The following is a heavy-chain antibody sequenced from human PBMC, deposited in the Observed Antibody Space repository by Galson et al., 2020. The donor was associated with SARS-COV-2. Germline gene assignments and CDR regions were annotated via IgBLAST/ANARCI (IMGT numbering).Heavy chain of an antibody. J-gene: IGHJ4*02. D-gene: IGHD6-19*01. Sequence: ETSETLSLTCSVSGVSISNNYWSWIRQSPGKGLEWIGHVPYSGTTHYTPSLDGRVTISVDTSKNQFSLSVNSVTAADTAPYSCVRDRGSGRWLGWDYWGQGTLVTVSS. CDR3: VRDRGSGRWLGWDY. V-gene: IGHV4-59*01. CDR2: VPYSGTT. CDR1: GVSISNNY.